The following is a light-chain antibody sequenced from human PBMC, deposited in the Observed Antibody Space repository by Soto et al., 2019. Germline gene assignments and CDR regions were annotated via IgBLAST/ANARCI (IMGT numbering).Light chain of an antibody. CDR1: QRVSSY. V-gene: IGKV3-11*01. J-gene: IGKJ5*01. CDR3: QQRSNWG. Sequence: EIVLTQSPATLSLSPGERATLSCRASQRVSSYLAWYQQKPGQAPRLLIYDASNRATGIPARFSGSGSGTDFTLTISSLEPEDFAVYYCQQRSNWGFGQGTRLEIK. CDR2: DAS.